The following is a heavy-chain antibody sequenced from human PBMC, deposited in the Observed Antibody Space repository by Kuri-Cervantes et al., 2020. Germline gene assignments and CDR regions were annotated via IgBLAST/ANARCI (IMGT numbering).Heavy chain of an antibody. D-gene: IGHD3-10*01. CDR2: ISYDGSNI. CDR1: GFTFSSYA. CDR3: ARDGSGSYYNHLPCYFDY. J-gene: IGHJ4*02. V-gene: IGHV3-30-3*01. Sequence: GESLKISCAASGFTFSSYAMHWVRQAPGKGLEWVAVISYDGSNIYYADSVKGRFTISRDNSKNTLYLQMNSLRAEDTAVYYCARDGSGSYYNHLPCYFDYWGQGTLVTVSS.